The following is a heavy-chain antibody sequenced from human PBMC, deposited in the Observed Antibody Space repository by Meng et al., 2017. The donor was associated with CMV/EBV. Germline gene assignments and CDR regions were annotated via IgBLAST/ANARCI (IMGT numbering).Heavy chain of an antibody. CDR2: INPNSGGT. D-gene: IGHD1-26*01. J-gene: IGHJ6*02. CDR3: ARGDSGSYRYYGMDV. Sequence: APVKVSCKASGYTFTGYYMHWVRQAPGQGLEWMGWINPNSGGTNYAQKFQGRVTMTRDTSISTAYMELSRLRSDDTAVYYCARGDSGSYRYYGMDVWGQGTTVTVSS. CDR1: GYTFTGYY. V-gene: IGHV1-2*02.